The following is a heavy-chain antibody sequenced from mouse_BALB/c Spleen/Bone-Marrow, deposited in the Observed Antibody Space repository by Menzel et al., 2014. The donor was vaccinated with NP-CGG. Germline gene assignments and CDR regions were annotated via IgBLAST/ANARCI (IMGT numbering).Heavy chain of an antibody. CDR1: GFNIEDTY. CDR3: AYYRYDEGGFAF. CDR2: IDPANGNT. V-gene: IGHV14-3*02. Sequence: VQLQQSGAELVKPGASVELSCTASGFNIEDTYMHWVKQRPEQGLEWIVGIDPANGNTKYDPKFQGKATITADTSSNTAYLQLSSLTSEDTAVYYCAYYRYDEGGFAFWGQGTLVTVSA. J-gene: IGHJ3*01. D-gene: IGHD2-14*01.